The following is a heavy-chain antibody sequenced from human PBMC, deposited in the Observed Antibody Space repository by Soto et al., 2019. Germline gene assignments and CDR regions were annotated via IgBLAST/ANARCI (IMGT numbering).Heavy chain of an antibody. V-gene: IGHV4-4*07. Sequence: KTSETLSLTCTVSGGSINTFYWSWVRQPAGKGLEWIGRIFSSGSTSFNPSLESRVAMSVDTSKNQFSLKLSSVTAADTAVYYCARDTRYSSGVEPRIYYYYGMDVWGQGTTVTVSS. CDR3: ARDTRYSSGVEPRIYYYYGMDV. CDR1: GGSINTFY. J-gene: IGHJ6*02. D-gene: IGHD6-19*01. CDR2: IFSSGST.